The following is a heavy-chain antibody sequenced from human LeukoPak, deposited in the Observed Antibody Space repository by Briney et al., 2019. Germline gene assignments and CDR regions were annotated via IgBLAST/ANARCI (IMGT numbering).Heavy chain of an antibody. CDR2: FDPEDGET. CDR3: AAALLGNWFDP. J-gene: IGHJ5*02. CDR1: GYTLTELS. D-gene: IGHD2-21*01. Sequence: ASVKVSCKVSGYTLTELSMHWVRQAPGKGLEWMGGFDPEDGETIYAQKFQGRVTTTEGTSTDTAYMELSGLRSEDTAVYYCAAALLGNWFDPWGQGTLVTVSS. V-gene: IGHV1-24*01.